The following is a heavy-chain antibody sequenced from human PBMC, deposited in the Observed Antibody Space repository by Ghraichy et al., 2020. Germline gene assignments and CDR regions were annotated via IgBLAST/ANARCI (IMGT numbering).Heavy chain of an antibody. J-gene: IGHJ4*02. D-gene: IGHD2-21*02. CDR1: GFTFSSYA. CDR3: AKEVLGRTAAFDY. Sequence: GESLNISCAASGFTFSSYAMSWVRQAPGKGLEWVSGIGGSGGDTYYADSVKGRFTISRDNSKNTLYLQMNSLRAEDTAVYYCAKEVLGRTAAFDYWGQGTLVTVSS. V-gene: IGHV3-23*01. CDR2: IGGSGGDT.